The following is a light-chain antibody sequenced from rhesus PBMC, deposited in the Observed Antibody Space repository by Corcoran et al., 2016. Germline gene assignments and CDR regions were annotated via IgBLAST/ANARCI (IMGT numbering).Light chain of an antibody. Sequence: DIQMTQSPSSLSASVGDTVTITCRASQSFSSSLAWYQQKPGKAPKLLIYRASSLQSGVPSRFSGSKSGIDFTLTISSLQPEDIASYYCQQYYSDPLTFGGGTKVELK. J-gene: IGKJ4*01. CDR2: RAS. CDR1: QSFSSS. V-gene: IGKV1-46*01. CDR3: QQYYSDPLT.